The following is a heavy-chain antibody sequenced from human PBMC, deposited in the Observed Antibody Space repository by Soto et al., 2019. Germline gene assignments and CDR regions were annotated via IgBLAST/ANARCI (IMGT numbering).Heavy chain of an antibody. CDR1: GFTFVDYC. D-gene: IGHD2-15*01. CDR2: ITSSGRAV. Sequence: GGPQRLSCAASGFTFVDYCRRWIRQAPGKGLEWVSYITSSGRAVFYVDSVKGRFTISRDNAKNSLYLQMNSLRVEDTAVYYCARDISRYCSGGSCFSHYFDPWGQGTPVTVSS. J-gene: IGHJ5*02. CDR3: ARDISRYCSGGSCFSHYFDP. V-gene: IGHV3-11*01.